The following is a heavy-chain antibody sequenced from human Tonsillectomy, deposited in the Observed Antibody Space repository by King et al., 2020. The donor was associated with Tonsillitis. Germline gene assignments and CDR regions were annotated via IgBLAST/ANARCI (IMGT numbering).Heavy chain of an antibody. CDR2: IYYSGNS. V-gene: IGHV4-31*03. D-gene: IGHD1-26*01. CDR3: ARNPPWERYFDL. J-gene: IGHJ2*01. Sequence: VQLQESGPGLVKPSQTLSLTCTVSGGSISTDDYYWSWIRQHPGKGLEWIGYIYYSGNSYYTPSLNSRATISVDRSKNQFSLRLSSVTAADTAVYYCARNPPWERYFDLWGRGTLVTVSS. CDR1: GGSISTDDYY.